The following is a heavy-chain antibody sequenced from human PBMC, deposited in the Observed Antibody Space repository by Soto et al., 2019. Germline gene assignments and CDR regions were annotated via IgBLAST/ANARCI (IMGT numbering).Heavy chain of an antibody. CDR2: INAGNDNT. J-gene: IGHJ5*02. CDR3: ARGRDELDP. V-gene: IGHV1-3*01. CDR1: GYTFTSYA. Sequence: GASVKVSCKASGYTFTSYAMHWVRQAPGQRLEWMGWINAGNDNTNYSHKLQGRVTITTDTSASTAYMELSSLRSDDTAVYYCARGRDELDPWGQGTLVTVSS.